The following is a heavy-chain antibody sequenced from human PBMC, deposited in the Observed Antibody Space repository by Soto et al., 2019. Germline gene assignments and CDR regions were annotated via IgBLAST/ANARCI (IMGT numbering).Heavy chain of an antibody. V-gene: IGHV4-34*01. D-gene: IGHD2-8*02. J-gene: IGHJ4*02. CDR3: ARDKITGLFDY. CDR1: GGSFSGYY. Sequence: QVQLQQWGAGLLKPSETLSLTCAVYGGSFSGYYWTWIHQPPGTGLEWIGEINHSGSTNYNPSLKSRVTISGDTSKNQFSLKLTSVTAADTAVYYCARDKITGLFDYWGQGTLVTVSS. CDR2: INHSGST.